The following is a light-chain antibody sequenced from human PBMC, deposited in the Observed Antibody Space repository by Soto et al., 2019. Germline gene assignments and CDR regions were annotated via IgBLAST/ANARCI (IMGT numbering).Light chain of an antibody. Sequence: DIQMTQSPSSLYASVGDRVTITCRASQSISSYLNWYQQKPGKAPKLLIYAASSLQSGVPSRFSGSGSGTDFTLTISSLQPEDFATYYCQQANSFPPWTFGQGTKVDIK. V-gene: IGKV1-39*01. CDR3: QQANSFPPWT. J-gene: IGKJ1*01. CDR1: QSISSY. CDR2: AAS.